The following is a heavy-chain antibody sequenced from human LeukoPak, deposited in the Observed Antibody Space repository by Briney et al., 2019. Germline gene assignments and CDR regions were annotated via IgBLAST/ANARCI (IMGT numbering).Heavy chain of an antibody. CDR1: GFTFSSYG. V-gene: IGHV3-33*01. J-gene: IGHJ3*02. Sequence: GRTLRLSCAASGFTFSSYGMHWVREAPGKGLKWGAVICYDGSNKYYADSVKGRFTISRDNSKNTLYLQMSSLRAEDTAVYYGARDPPRRHELPDSSGYPDDAFDIWGQGTMVTVSS. D-gene: IGHD3-22*01. CDR2: ICYDGSNK. CDR3: ARDPPRRHELPDSSGYPDDAFDI.